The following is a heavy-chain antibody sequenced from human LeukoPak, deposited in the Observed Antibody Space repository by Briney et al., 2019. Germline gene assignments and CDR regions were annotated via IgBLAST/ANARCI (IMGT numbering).Heavy chain of an antibody. J-gene: IGHJ4*02. CDR1: GFTFSSYW. D-gene: IGHD5-18*01. V-gene: IGHV3-7*01. CDR2: IKQDGSEK. CDR3: AREGYSYLVYYFDY. Sequence: PGGSLRLSCAASGFTFSSYWMSWVRQAPGKGLEWVANIKQDGSEKYYVDSVKGRFTISRDNAKNSLYLQTNSLRAEDTAVYYCAREGYSYLVYYFDYWGQGTLVTASS.